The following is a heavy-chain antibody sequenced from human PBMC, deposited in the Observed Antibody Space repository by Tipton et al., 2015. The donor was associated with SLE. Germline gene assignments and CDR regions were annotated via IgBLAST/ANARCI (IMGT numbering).Heavy chain of an antibody. J-gene: IGHJ4*02. Sequence: QLVQSGGEVKKPGASVKVSCKASGYLFTNYTVTWVRQAPGQGLEWVGWINPNSGDTFYAQNFQGRVTMTRDTSINTVSMELSRLRSDDTAVYYCARGGSALAYWGQGTLVTVSS. CDR3: ARGGSALAY. CDR1: GYLFTNYT. V-gene: IGHV1-2*02. D-gene: IGHD1-26*01. CDR2: INPNSGDT.